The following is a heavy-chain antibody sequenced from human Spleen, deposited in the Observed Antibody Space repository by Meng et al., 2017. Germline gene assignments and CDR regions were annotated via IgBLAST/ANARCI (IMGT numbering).Heavy chain of an antibody. Sequence: QVQLVQSGAEVKKPGASVKVSCKASGYPFTSYGISWVRQAPGQGLEWMGWISAYNGNTNYAQKLQGRVTMTTDTSTSTAYMELRSLRSDDTAVYYCARVDYYDSSGTRTRGNFDYWGQGALVTVSS. D-gene: IGHD3-22*01. CDR2: ISAYNGNT. V-gene: IGHV1-18*01. J-gene: IGHJ4*02. CDR1: GYPFTSYG. CDR3: ARVDYYDSSGTRTRGNFDY.